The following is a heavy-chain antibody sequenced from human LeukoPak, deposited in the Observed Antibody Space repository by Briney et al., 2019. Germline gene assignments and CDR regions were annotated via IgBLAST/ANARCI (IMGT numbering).Heavy chain of an antibody. CDR2: INHSGST. Sequence: SETLSLTCAVYGGSFSGYYWGWIRQPPGKGLEWIGEINHSGSTNYNPSLKSRVTISVDTSKNQFSLKLSSVTAADTAVYYCARGGGIVVAQRAFDYWGQGTLVTVSS. D-gene: IGHD3-22*01. V-gene: IGHV4-34*01. CDR1: GGSFSGYY. CDR3: ARGGGIVVAQRAFDY. J-gene: IGHJ4*02.